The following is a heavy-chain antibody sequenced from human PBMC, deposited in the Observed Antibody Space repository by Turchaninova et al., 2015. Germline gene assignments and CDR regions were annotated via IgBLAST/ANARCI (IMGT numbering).Heavy chain of an antibody. V-gene: IGHV4-39*01. D-gene: IGHD1-1*01. CDR3: AXYLD. CDR1: GDSIRGKSYS. Sequence: QMQLQESGPGLVKPSETLSLTCTVSGDSIRGKSYSWDWIRQPPGKGLEWIGGAHYGGRTFYNWSLKNRATISIYTPRXXXSLKLTSVXXXDTAVYYWAXYLDXXQGAXVIVSX. CDR2: AHYGGRT. J-gene: IGHJ4*02.